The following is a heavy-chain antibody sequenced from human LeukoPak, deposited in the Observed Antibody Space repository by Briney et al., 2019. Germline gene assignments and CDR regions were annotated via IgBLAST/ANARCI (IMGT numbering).Heavy chain of an antibody. V-gene: IGHV4-59*01. J-gene: IGHJ4*02. CDR3: ARVGFGNTPHPIDY. CDR1: GGSFSGYY. D-gene: IGHD4-23*01. CDR2: IYYTGST. Sequence: SETLSLTCAVYGGSFSGYYWSWIRQPPGKGLEWIGYIYYTGSTSYNPSLKSRVTISVDTSKNQFSLKLRSVTAADTAVYYCARVGFGNTPHPIDYWGQGTLVTVSS.